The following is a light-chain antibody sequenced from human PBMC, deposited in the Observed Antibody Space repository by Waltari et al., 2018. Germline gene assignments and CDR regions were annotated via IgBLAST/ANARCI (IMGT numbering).Light chain of an antibody. Sequence: SYELTQPRSVSVSPGQTARITCGGDNIGSKSGKWYQQKPPQAPVVVIYADTERPSGIPERFSGSNSGSTATLTISGVEAGDEADYYCQVWDSSGDHWVFGGGTRLTVL. CDR1: NIGSKS. CDR3: QVWDSSGDHWV. V-gene: IGLV3-21*01. J-gene: IGLJ2*01. CDR2: ADT.